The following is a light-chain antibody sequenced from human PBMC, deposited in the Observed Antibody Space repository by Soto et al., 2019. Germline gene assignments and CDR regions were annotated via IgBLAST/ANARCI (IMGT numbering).Light chain of an antibody. Sequence: EIVLTQSPGTLSLSPGERATLSCRASQSVSSSYLAWYQQKPGQAPRLLIYGASSRATGIPDRFSGGGSGTDFTLTISRLEPEDFAVYYCQQYGSSPYTFGQGTKLEI. CDR3: QQYGSSPYT. J-gene: IGKJ2*01. CDR1: QSVSSSY. V-gene: IGKV3-20*01. CDR2: GAS.